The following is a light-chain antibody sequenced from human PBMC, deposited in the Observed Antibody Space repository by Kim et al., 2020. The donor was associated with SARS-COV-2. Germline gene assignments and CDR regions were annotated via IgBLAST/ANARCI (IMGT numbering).Light chain of an antibody. CDR2: GAS. Sequence: SPGEGATFSCRASQSVNRNYLAWYQQKPGQAPRLLIHGASSRATGIPDRFSGSGSGTDFTLTISRLEPEDFAVYYCQQYDNSPETFGQGTKVDIK. CDR3: QQYDNSPET. CDR1: QSVNRNY. V-gene: IGKV3-20*01. J-gene: IGKJ1*01.